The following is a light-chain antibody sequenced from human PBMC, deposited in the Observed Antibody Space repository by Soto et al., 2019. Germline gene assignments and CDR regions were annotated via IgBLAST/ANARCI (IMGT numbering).Light chain of an antibody. J-gene: IGKJ3*01. CDR3: QQRSNWPLT. CDR1: QSVSSY. CDR2: DAS. V-gene: IGKV3-11*01. Sequence: EIVLTQSPATLSLSPGERATLSCRASQSVSSYLAWYQQKPGQAPRLLIYDASNRATGIPARFSGSGSGTDFPLTISSLEPEDFAVYSCQQRSNWPLTFGPGTKWIS.